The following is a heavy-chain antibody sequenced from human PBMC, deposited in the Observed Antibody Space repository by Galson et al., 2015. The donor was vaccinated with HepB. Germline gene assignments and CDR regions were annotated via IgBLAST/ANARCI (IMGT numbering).Heavy chain of an antibody. Sequence: SLRLSCAASGFTFSTFGMYWVRQAPGKGLEWVAFIRYDGSKKYYTDSVKGRFIVSRDNFKSTLDLQMNSLRPDDTALYYCAKDRITWHPFDYYYGMDVWGQGTTVTVSS. D-gene: IGHD5-12*01. V-gene: IGHV3-30*02. CDR3: AKDRITWHPFDYYYGMDV. CDR1: GFTFSTFG. CDR2: IRYDGSKK. J-gene: IGHJ6*02.